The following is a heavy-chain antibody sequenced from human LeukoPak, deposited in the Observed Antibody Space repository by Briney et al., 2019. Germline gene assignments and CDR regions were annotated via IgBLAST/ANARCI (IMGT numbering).Heavy chain of an antibody. CDR3: ARDSTMIVVVSNFDY. V-gene: IGHV1-18*01. CDR2: ISAYNGNT. Sequence: ASVKVSCKASGYTFTSYGISWVRQAPGHGLEWMGWISAYNGNTNYAQKLQSRVTVTTDTSTSTAYMELRSLRSDDTAVYYCARDSTMIVVVSNFDYWGQGTLVTVSS. CDR1: GYTFTSYG. J-gene: IGHJ4*02. D-gene: IGHD3-22*01.